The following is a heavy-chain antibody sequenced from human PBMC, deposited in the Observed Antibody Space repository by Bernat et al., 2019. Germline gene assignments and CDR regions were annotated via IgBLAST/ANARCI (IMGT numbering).Heavy chain of an antibody. D-gene: IGHD6-19*01. Sequence: EVQLVESGGVVVQPGGSLRLSCAASGFTFSSYAMSWVRQAPGKGLEWVSAISGSGGSTYYADSVKGRFTISRDNSKNTLYLQMNSLRAEDTAVYYCAKDPNSSGWHPSYYFDYWGQGTLVTVSS. J-gene: IGHJ4*02. CDR1: GFTFSSYA. CDR2: ISGSGGST. CDR3: AKDPNSSGWHPSYYFDY. V-gene: IGHV3-23*04.